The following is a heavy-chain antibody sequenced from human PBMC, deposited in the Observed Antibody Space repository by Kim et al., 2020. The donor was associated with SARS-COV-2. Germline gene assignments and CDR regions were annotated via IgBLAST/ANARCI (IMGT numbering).Heavy chain of an antibody. V-gene: IGHV3-9*01. D-gene: IGHD3-22*01. CDR1: GFTFDDYA. J-gene: IGHJ2*01. CDR2: ISWDSGSI. Sequence: GGSLRLSCAASGFTFDDYAMHWVRQAPGKCLEWVAGISWDSGSIGYADSVKGRFTISRDNAKNSLYLQMNSLRAEDTALYYCAKDYYYDAWYFDLWGRGTLVTVSS. CDR3: AKDYYYDAWYFDL.